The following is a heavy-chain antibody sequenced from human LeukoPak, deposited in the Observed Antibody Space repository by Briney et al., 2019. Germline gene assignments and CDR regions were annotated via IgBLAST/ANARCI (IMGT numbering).Heavy chain of an antibody. V-gene: IGHV4-34*01. J-gene: IGHJ4*01. Sequence: PSETLSLTCAVYGGSFSGYYWSRIRQPPGKGLEWIGEINHSGSTNYNPSLKSRVTISVDTSKNQFSLKLSSVTAADTAVYYCARVKPGYQLWRIGGPFDYWGHGTLVTVSS. CDR2: INHSGST. D-gene: IGHD2-2*01. CDR1: GGSFSGYY. CDR3: ARVKPGYQLWRIGGPFDY.